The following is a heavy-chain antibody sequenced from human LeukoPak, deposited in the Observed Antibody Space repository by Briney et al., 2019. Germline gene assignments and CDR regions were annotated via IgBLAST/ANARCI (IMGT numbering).Heavy chain of an antibody. Sequence: GGSLRLSCAASGFTFSSYGMHWVRQAPGKGLEWGAVISYDGSNKYYADSVKGRFTISRDNSKNTLYLQMNSLRAEDTAVYYCAKDSSRYSGYAFDAFDIWGQGTMVTVSS. CDR3: AKDSSRYSGYAFDAFDI. V-gene: IGHV3-30*18. CDR2: ISYDGSNK. CDR1: GFTFSSYG. D-gene: IGHD5-12*01. J-gene: IGHJ3*02.